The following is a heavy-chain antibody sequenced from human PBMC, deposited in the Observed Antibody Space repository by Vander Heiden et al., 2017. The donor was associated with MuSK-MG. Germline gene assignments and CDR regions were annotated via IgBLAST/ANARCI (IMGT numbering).Heavy chain of an antibody. CDR2: IYYSGST. J-gene: IGHJ2*01. CDR1: GGSIRSYY. Sequence: QVQLPESRPGLVKPSETLSPTSPVSGGSIRSYYWSWIRQPPGKGLEWIGYIYYSGSTNYNPALKSRVTISVDTSKNQFSLKLSSVTAADTAVYYCARGLYEWGPWYFDLWGRGSLVTVSS. CDR3: ARGLYEWGPWYFDL. V-gene: IGHV4-59*01. D-gene: IGHD3-16*02.